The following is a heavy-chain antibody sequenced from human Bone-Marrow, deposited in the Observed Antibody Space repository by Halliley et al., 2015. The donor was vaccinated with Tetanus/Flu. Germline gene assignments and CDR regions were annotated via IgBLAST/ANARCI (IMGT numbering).Heavy chain of an antibody. D-gene: IGHD1-1*01. CDR2: IGLGGGER. Sequence: GVGWVANIGLGGGERNYVDFVTGRFPISRDNAKNSLYLKMNRLTVDDAAVYFCAAGTGWTSEHWGQGTLVPVSS. V-gene: IGHV3-7*03. J-gene: IGHJ4*02. CDR3: AAGTGWTSEH.